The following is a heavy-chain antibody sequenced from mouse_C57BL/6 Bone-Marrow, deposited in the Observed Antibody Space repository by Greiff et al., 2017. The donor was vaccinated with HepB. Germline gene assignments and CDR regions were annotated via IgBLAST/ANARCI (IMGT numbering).Heavy chain of an antibody. CDR2: IDPSDSYT. CDR3: ARNPYYYEDY. V-gene: IGHV1-50*01. D-gene: IGHD1-1*01. J-gene: IGHJ2*01. Sequence: QVQLQQPGAELVKPGASVKLSCKASGYTFTSYWMQWVKQRPGQGLEWIGEIDPSDSYTNYNQKFKGKATLTVDTSSSTAYMQLSSLTSEDSAFYYCARNPYYYEDYWGQGTTLTVSS. CDR1: GYTFTSYW.